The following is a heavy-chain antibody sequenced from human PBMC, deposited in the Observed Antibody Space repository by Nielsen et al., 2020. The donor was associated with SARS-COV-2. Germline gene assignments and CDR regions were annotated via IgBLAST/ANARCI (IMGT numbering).Heavy chain of an antibody. CDR3: AKDGDYGTYGMDV. D-gene: IGHD3-16*01. CDR1: GFTFNTHA. J-gene: IGHJ6*02. CDR2: ISWNSGSI. Sequence: SLKISCSASGFTFNTHAMHWVRQAPGKGLEWVSGISWNSGSIGYADSVKGRFTISRDNAKNSLYLQMNSLRAEDTALYYCAKDGDYGTYGMDVWGQGTTVTVSS. V-gene: IGHV3-9*01.